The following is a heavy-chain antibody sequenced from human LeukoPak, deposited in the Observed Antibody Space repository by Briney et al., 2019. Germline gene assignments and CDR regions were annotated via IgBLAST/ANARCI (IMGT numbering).Heavy chain of an antibody. V-gene: IGHV3-23*01. Sequence: PGGSLRLSCAASGFTFSSYAMSWVRQAPGKGLEWVSAISGSGGSTYYADSVKGRFTISRDNSKNTLYLQMNSLRAEDTAVYYCARGWNPFWSGYYSRYYYYGMDVWGQGTTVTVSS. J-gene: IGHJ6*02. CDR3: ARGWNPFWSGYYSRYYYYGMDV. D-gene: IGHD3-3*01. CDR1: GFTFSSYA. CDR2: ISGSGGST.